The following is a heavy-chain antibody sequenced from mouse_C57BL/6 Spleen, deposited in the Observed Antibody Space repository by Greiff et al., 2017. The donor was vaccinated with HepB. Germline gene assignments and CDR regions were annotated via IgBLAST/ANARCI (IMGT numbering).Heavy chain of an antibody. CDR3: ARFYDGYPYAMDY. J-gene: IGHJ4*01. CDR1: GYTFTSYW. CDR2: IYPGSGST. Sequence: QVQLKQPGAELVKPGASVKMSCKASGYTFTSYWITWVKQRPGQGLEWIGDIYPGSGSTNYNEKFKSKATLTVDTSSSTAYMQLSSLTSEDSAVYYCARFYDGYPYAMDYWGQGTSVTVSS. D-gene: IGHD2-3*01. V-gene: IGHV1-55*01.